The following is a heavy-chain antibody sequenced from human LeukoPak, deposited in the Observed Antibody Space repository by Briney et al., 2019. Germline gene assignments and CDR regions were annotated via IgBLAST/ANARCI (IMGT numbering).Heavy chain of an antibody. CDR2: ISSSSSYI. D-gene: IGHD6-13*01. V-gene: IGHV3-21*01. CDR1: GFTFSGYW. Sequence: GGSLRLSCTASGFTFSGYWMTWVRQAPGKGLEWVSSISSSSSYIYYADSVKGRFTISRDNGKNSLYLQMNSLRAEDTAVYYCAREQQQLVNYFDYWGQGTLVTVSS. CDR3: AREQQQLVNYFDY. J-gene: IGHJ4*02.